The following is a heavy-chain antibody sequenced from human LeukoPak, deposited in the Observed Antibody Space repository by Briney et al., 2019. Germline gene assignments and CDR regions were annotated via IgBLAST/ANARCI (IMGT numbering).Heavy chain of an antibody. CDR1: GGSISSGDYY. V-gene: IGHV4-30-4*08. CDR2: IYYSGST. D-gene: IGHD3-3*01. Sequence: PSETLSLTCTVSGGSISSGDYYWSWTRQPPGKGLEWIGYIYYSGSTYYNPSLKSRVTISVDTSKNQFSLKLSSVTAADTAVYYCASAPVTIFGVVLFDYWGQGTLVTVSS. CDR3: ASAPVTIFGVVLFDY. J-gene: IGHJ4*02.